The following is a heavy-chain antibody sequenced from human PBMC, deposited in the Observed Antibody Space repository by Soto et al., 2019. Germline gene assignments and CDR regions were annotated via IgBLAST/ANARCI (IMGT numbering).Heavy chain of an antibody. Sequence: SETLSLTCTVSGDSISSATHYWNWIRQHPGKGLEWIGYVSSSGNSYYSPSLKSRVFMSVDTSKNLFSLKLSSVTAADTAIYYCVGRLTPIYNSFDSWGQGTQVTVSS. CDR2: VSSSGNS. CDR3: VGRLTPIYNSFDS. CDR1: GDSISSATHY. V-gene: IGHV4-31*03. D-gene: IGHD2-8*01. J-gene: IGHJ4*02.